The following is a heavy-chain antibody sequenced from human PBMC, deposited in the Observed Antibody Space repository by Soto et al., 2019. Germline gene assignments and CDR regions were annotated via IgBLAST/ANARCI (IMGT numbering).Heavy chain of an antibody. CDR1: GGSISSYY. CDR2: IYDGGSA. Sequence: SETLSLTCAVSGGSISSYYWSWIRQPPGKGLEWVGYIYDGGSANYNPSLRSRVTLSVDTSKNHFSLKLSSVTAADTAVYYCARSHSPYDSGGYHHTGWGQGTLVTVSS. D-gene: IGHD3-22*01. V-gene: IGHV4-59*01. CDR3: ARSHSPYDSGGYHHTG. J-gene: IGHJ4*02.